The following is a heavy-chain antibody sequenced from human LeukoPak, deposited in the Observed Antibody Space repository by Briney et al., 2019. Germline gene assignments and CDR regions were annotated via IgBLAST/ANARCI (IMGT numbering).Heavy chain of an antibody. D-gene: IGHD5-18*01. J-gene: IGHJ3*02. Sequence: GGSLRVFCAASGFTFSSYWIHWVRQAPGKGLVLVSSISGSGGTTYYADSVKGRFTISRDNSKNTLYLQMNSLRADDTAVYSCAKDPPTVMANAFHIWGQGTMVTAS. CDR1: GFTFSSYW. CDR2: ISGSGGTT. V-gene: IGHV3-23*01. CDR3: AKDPPTVMANAFHI.